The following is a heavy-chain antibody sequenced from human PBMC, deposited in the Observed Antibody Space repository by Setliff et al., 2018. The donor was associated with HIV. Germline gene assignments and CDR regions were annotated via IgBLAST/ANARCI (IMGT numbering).Heavy chain of an antibody. CDR3: ARVPVVRATFDY. CDR1: GGSISSYY. V-gene: IGHV4-59*01. Sequence: KTSETLSLTCTVSGGSISSYYWSWIRQPPGKGLEWIGYIYYSGSTNYNPSLKSRVTISVDTSKNQFSLKLSSVTAADTAVYYCARVPVVRATFDYWGQGILVTVSS. J-gene: IGHJ4*02. CDR2: IYYSGST. D-gene: IGHD3-10*01.